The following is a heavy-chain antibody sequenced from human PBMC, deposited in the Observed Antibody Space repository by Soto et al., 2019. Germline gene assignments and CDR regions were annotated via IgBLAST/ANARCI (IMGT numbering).Heavy chain of an antibody. Sequence: QVQLVQSGAEVKKPGSSVKVSCQTSGGTFSSSYAITWVRQAPGQGLEWLGGIIPMFSTASYSQTFQDRVTITADKSTSTVYMEVCGLKSDDTAVYYCARGHSASIENGYYNYYFYYGMDVWGQGTTVTVSS. CDR1: GGTFSSSYA. CDR2: IIPMFSTA. J-gene: IGHJ6*02. D-gene: IGHD3-9*01. CDR3: ARGHSASIENGYYNYYFYYGMDV. V-gene: IGHV1-69*06.